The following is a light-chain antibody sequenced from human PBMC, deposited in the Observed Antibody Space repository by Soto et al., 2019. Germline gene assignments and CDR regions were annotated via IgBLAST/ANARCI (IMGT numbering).Light chain of an antibody. CDR1: QSVSSNY. V-gene: IGKV3-20*01. J-gene: IGKJ2*01. CDR3: ERYGTSPPT. Sequence: EIVLTQSPGTLSLSPGERATLSCRASQSVSSNYLAWYQQKPGQAPRLLIYAASSRATDIPDRFSGSGSGTDFTLAISRLEPEDSAVYSCERYGTSPPTFGQGTKLDIK. CDR2: AAS.